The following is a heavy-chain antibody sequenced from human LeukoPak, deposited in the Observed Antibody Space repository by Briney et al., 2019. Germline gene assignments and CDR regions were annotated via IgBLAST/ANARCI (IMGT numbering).Heavy chain of an antibody. V-gene: IGHV1-69*01. CDR3: ARVGGYNRNARSIQGPTTDY. Sequence: ASVKVSCKASGGTFSSYAISWLRKALGQGLRWLGGLFLIFGTANYAQKFQGRVTITADESTSTAYMELSSLRSEDTAVYYCARVGGYNRNARSIQGPTTDYWGQGTLVTVSS. D-gene: IGHD5-24*01. J-gene: IGHJ4*02. CDR1: GGTFSSYA. CDR2: LFLIFGTA.